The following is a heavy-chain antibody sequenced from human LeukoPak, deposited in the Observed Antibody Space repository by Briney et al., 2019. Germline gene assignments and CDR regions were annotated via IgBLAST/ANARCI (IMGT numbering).Heavy chain of an antibody. CDR3: ARDIPIPGYYYDSSGRSGYFDY. CDR2: INHSGST. V-gene: IGHV4-34*01. CDR1: GGSFSGYY. Sequence: SETLSLTCAVYGGSFSGYYWSWIRQPPGKGLEWIGEINHSGSTNYNPSLKSRVTISVDTSKNQFSLKLSSVTAADTAVYYCARDIPIPGYYYDSSGRSGYFDYWGQGTLVTVSS. D-gene: IGHD3-22*01. J-gene: IGHJ4*02.